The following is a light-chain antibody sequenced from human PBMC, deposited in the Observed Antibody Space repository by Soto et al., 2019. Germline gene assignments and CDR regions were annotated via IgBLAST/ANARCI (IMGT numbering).Light chain of an antibody. CDR3: QQYNNWPPT. CDR1: QSVSSN. CDR2: GAS. Sequence: EIVMTQSPATLSVSPGERATLSCRASQSVSSNLAWYQQKPGQAPRLLIYGASTRATGIPARFSGSGSGTESTRTISSLQSEDLAVNYCQQYNNWPPTFGQGTKVEIK. J-gene: IGKJ1*01. V-gene: IGKV3-15*01.